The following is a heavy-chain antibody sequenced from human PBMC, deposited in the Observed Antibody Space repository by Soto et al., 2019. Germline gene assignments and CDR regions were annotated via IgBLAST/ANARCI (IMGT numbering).Heavy chain of an antibody. J-gene: IGHJ6*02. V-gene: IGHV1-46*01. D-gene: IGHD2-2*01. CDR3: ARDRGGSGYCSSTSCPYYYYGMDV. CDR1: GYTFISYY. Sequence: QVQLVQSGAEVKKPGASVKVSCKASGYTFISYYMHWVRQAPGQGLEWMRIINPSGGSTSYAQKFQGRVTMTRDTSTSTVYMELSSLRSEDTAVYYCARDRGGSGYCSSTSCPYYYYGMDVWGQGTTVTVSS. CDR2: INPSGGST.